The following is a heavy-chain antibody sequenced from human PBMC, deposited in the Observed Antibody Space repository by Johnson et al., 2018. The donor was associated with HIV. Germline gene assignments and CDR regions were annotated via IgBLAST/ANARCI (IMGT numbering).Heavy chain of an antibody. Sequence: QVQLVESGGGVVQPGRSLRLSCAASGYTFSSYAMHWVRQAPGTGLAWVAVISYDANNKYYADSLKGRFNIPRANAKNSLYLQMNSLRAEDTALYYCARSVGYYDSSGYYYVDAFDNWGQGTMVTVSS. CDR1: GYTFSSYA. CDR3: ARSVGYYDSSGYYYVDAFDN. V-gene: IGHV3-30-3*01. D-gene: IGHD3-22*01. J-gene: IGHJ3*02. CDR2: ISYDANNK.